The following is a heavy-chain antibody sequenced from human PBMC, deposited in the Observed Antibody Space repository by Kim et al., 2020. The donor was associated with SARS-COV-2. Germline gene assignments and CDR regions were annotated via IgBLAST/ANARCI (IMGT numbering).Heavy chain of an antibody. J-gene: IGHJ4*02. Sequence: YADSVQGRFTTSRDYSENTLYLQMDSLSAGDTAVYYCARPSSSHFDFWGQGTLVTVSS. CDR3: ARPSSSHFDF. V-gene: IGHV3-33*01. D-gene: IGHD3-10*01.